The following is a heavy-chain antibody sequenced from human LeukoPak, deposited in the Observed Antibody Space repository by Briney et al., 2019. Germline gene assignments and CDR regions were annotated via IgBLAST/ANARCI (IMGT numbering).Heavy chain of an antibody. Sequence: PGGSLRLSCAASGFTFSSYSMNWVRQAPGKGLEWVSSISSSSSYIYYADSVKGRFTISRDNAKNSLYLQMNSLRAEDTAVYYCARASEYYYDSSGYYSVVTPGSAFDYWGQGTLVTVSS. V-gene: IGHV3-21*01. D-gene: IGHD3-22*01. CDR3: ARASEYYYDSSGYYSVVTPGSAFDY. CDR1: GFTFSSYS. CDR2: ISSSSSYI. J-gene: IGHJ4*02.